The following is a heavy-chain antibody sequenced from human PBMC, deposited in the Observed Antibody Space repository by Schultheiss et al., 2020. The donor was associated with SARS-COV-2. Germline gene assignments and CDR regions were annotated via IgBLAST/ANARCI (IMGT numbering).Heavy chain of an antibody. CDR2: INPNSGGT. V-gene: IGHV1-69*02. J-gene: IGHJ4*02. Sequence: SVKVSCKASGGTFSSYTISWVRQAPGQGLEWMGRINPNSGGTNYAQKFQGRVTITADESTSTAYMELSSLRSEDTAVYYCASLQWLVRGGFDYWGQGTLVTVSS. D-gene: IGHD6-19*01. CDR1: GGTFSSYT. CDR3: ASLQWLVRGGFDY.